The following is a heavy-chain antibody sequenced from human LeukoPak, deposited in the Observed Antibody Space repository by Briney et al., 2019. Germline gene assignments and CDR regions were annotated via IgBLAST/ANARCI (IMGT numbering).Heavy chain of an antibody. D-gene: IGHD5-18*01. Sequence: SETLSLTCTVPGGYISGYYWSWVRQPPGKGLEYIGYIHYTGSTNYNPSLKSRVTISVDTSKNRFSLKLSSVTAADTAVYYCARHVPGRDTAMLTDYWGQGALVTVSS. CDR1: GGYISGYY. J-gene: IGHJ4*02. V-gene: IGHV4-59*08. CDR3: ARHVPGRDTAMLTDY. CDR2: IHYTGST.